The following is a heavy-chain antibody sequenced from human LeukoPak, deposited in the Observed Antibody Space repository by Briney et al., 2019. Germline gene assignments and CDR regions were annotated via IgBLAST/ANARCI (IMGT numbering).Heavy chain of an antibody. Sequence: SETLSLTCAVYGGSFSGYYWSWIRQPPGKGLEWIGEINHSGSTNYNPSLESRVTISVDTSKNQFSLKLSSVTAADTAVYYCARRYYDSSGYFYYFDYWGQGTLVTVSS. J-gene: IGHJ4*02. CDR2: INHSGST. CDR1: GGSFSGYY. D-gene: IGHD3-22*01. V-gene: IGHV4-34*01. CDR3: ARRYYDSSGYFYYFDY.